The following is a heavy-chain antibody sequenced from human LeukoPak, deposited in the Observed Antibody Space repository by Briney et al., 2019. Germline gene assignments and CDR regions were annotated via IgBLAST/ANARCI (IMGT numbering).Heavy chain of an antibody. D-gene: IGHD3-22*01. Sequence: ASVKVSCKASGYTFTSYDINWVRQATGQGLEWMGWMNPNSGNTGYAQKFQGRVTITRNTSISTAYMELSSLRSEDTAVYYCAREETYYYDSDDAFDIWGQGTMVTVSS. CDR1: GYTFTSYD. J-gene: IGHJ3*02. CDR2: MNPNSGNT. V-gene: IGHV1-8*03. CDR3: AREETYYYDSDDAFDI.